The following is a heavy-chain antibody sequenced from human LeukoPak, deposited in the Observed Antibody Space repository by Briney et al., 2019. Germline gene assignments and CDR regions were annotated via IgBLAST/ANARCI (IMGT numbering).Heavy chain of an antibody. CDR1: GYSISSGYY. CDR2: IYHSGST. CDR3: ARSKWVAATYFDY. V-gene: IGHV4-38-2*01. Sequence: SETLSFTCAVSGYSISSGYYWGWIRQPPGKGLEWIGSIYHSGSTYYNPSLKSRVTISVDTSKNQFSLKLSSVTAADTAVYYCARSKWVAATYFDYWGQGTLVTVSS. J-gene: IGHJ4*02. D-gene: IGHD2-15*01.